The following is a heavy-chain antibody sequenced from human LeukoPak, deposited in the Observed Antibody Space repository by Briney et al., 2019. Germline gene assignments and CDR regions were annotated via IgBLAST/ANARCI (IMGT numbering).Heavy chain of an antibody. D-gene: IGHD2-15*01. CDR3: ARDLWEVVAATSYGMDV. V-gene: IGHV4-30-4*01. CDR1: GGSISSGDYY. J-gene: IGHJ6*02. Sequence: SETLSLTCTVSGGSISSGDYYWSWIRQPPGKGLEWIGYIYYSGSTYYNPSLKSRVTISVDTSKNQFSLKLSSVTAADTAVYYCARDLWEVVAATSYGMDVWGQGTTVTVSS. CDR2: IYYSGST.